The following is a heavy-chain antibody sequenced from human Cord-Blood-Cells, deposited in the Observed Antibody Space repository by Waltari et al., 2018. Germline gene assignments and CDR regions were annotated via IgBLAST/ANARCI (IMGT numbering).Heavy chain of an antibody. Sequence: EVQLVQSGAEVNKPGEPLKISCKGSGYSFTSYWNVWLRQMPGTGLEWMGLIYPGDSDTRYSPSFQGQVTISADKSISTAYLQWSSLKASDTAMYYCARHYSNYFAFDIWGQGTMVTVSS. CDR2: IYPGDSDT. J-gene: IGHJ3*02. CDR1: GYSFTSYW. V-gene: IGHV5-51*01. CDR3: ARHYSNYFAFDI. D-gene: IGHD4-4*01.